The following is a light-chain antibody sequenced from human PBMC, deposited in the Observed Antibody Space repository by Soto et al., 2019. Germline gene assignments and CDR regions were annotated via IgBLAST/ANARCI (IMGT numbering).Light chain of an antibody. J-gene: IGKJ4*01. CDR3: KQYNNWPPLT. CDR1: QSVSSS. Sequence: EIVMTQSPATLSVSPGERATLSCRASQSVSSSLAWYQQKPGQAPRLLIYGASTRATGIPARFSGSGSGTEFTLTISSLQSEVFAVYYCKQYNNWPPLTFGGGTKVEIK. V-gene: IGKV3D-15*01. CDR2: GAS.